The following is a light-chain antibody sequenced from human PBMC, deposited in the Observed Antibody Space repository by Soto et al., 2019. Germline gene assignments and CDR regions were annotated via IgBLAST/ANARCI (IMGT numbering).Light chain of an antibody. Sequence: QSVLTQPPSASGTPGQRVTISCSGSSSNIGSYYVYWYQHLPGTAPKLLIYRNDQRPSGVPDRFSGSKSGTSASLAISGLRSEHEADYYCAAWDDSLRDVVFGGGTKLTVL. V-gene: IGLV1-47*01. CDR2: RND. CDR3: AAWDDSLRDVV. J-gene: IGLJ2*01. CDR1: SSNIGSYY.